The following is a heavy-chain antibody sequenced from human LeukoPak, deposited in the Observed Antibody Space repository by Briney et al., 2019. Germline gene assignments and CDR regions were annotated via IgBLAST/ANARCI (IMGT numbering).Heavy chain of an antibody. D-gene: IGHD3-22*01. V-gene: IGHV1-18*01. Sequence: GASVKVSCKASGYTFTSYGISWVRQAPGQGLEWMGWISAYNGNTNYAQKLQGRVTMTTDTSTSTAYMELRSLRSDDTAVYYCARDYYDSSGYYLSNCYYGMDVWGQGTTVTVSS. J-gene: IGHJ6*02. CDR3: ARDYYDSSGYYLSNCYYGMDV. CDR2: ISAYNGNT. CDR1: GYTFTSYG.